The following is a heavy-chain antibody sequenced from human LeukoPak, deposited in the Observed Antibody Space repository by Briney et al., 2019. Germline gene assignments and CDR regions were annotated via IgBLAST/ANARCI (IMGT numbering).Heavy chain of an antibody. CDR2: ISSSGSII. D-gene: IGHD3-22*01. V-gene: IGHV3-21*04. J-gene: IGHJ3*01. Sequence: GGSLRLSCAASGFTFSSYAMSWVRQAPGEGLEWVSAISSSGSIIYYADSVKGRFTISRDNAKDSLHLQMNSLRAEDTAVYYCAGRGYDIDVWGQGTMVTVSS. CDR1: GFTFSSYA. CDR3: AGRGYDIDV.